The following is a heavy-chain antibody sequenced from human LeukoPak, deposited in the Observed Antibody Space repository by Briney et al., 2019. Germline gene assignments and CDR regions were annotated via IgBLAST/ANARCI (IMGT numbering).Heavy chain of an antibody. CDR2: IYTSGST. Sequence: PSETLSLTCTVSGGSISSYYWSWIRQPAGKGLEWIGRIYTSGSTNYNPSLKSRVTMSADTSKNQFSLKLSSVTTADTAVYYCARLGPTRAFDIWGQGTMVTVSS. J-gene: IGHJ3*02. CDR1: GGSISSYY. D-gene: IGHD2-2*01. V-gene: IGHV4-4*07. CDR3: ARLGPTRAFDI.